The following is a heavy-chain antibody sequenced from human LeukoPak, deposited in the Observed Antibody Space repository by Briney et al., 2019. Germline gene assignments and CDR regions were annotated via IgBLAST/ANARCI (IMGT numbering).Heavy chain of an antibody. CDR2: INPNSGDT. CDR3: ARWDGYSSSPDY. D-gene: IGHD6-13*01. CDR1: GYTFTGYY. V-gene: IGHV1-2*02. Sequence: ASVTVSCKASGYTFTGYYMHWVRQAPGQGLEWMGWINPNSGDTDYAQKFQGRVTMTRDTSISATYMEVSRLRSDDTAVYYCARWDGYSSSPDYWGQGTLVTVSS. J-gene: IGHJ4*02.